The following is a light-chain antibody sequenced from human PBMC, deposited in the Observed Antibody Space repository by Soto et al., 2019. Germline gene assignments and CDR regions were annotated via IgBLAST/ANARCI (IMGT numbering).Light chain of an antibody. Sequence: QSVLTQPPSASGSPGQSVTISCTGTSSDVGANNYVSWYQQHPGKAPKLMIYEVTKRPSGVPDRFSGSKSGNTASLTVSGLQAEDEADYYCQSFDSRLFEEVFGTGTKLTVL. CDR1: SSDVGANNY. J-gene: IGLJ1*01. V-gene: IGLV2-8*01. CDR3: QSFDSRLFEEV. CDR2: EVT.